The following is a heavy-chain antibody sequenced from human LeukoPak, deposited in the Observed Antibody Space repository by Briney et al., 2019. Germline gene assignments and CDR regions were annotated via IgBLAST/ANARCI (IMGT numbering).Heavy chain of an antibody. D-gene: IGHD2-15*01. J-gene: IGHJ4*02. CDR3: ARDPGYCSGGSCFYFDY. V-gene: IGHV4-30-2*01. CDR2: IYYSGST. Sequence: PSETLSLTCAVSGGSISSGGYSWSWIRQPPGKGLEWIGSIYYSGSTYYNPSLKSRVTISVDRSKNQFSLKLSSVTAADTAVYYCARDPGYCSGGSCFYFDYWGQGTLVTVSS. CDR1: GGSISSGGYS.